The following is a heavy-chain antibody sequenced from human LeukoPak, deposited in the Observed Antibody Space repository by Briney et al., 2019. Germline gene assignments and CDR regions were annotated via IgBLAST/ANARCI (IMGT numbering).Heavy chain of an antibody. V-gene: IGHV4-59*01. CDR2: IYYSGNT. CDR1: SGSISSYY. Sequence: SETLSLTCTVSSGSISSYYWSWIRRPPGKGLEWIGYIYYSGNTNYNPSLKSRVTISLDTSKNQFSLNLSSVTAADTALYYRARAPGGNPTTHYFDYWGQGTLVTVSS. CDR3: ARAPGGNPTTHYFDY. D-gene: IGHD1-14*01. J-gene: IGHJ4*02.